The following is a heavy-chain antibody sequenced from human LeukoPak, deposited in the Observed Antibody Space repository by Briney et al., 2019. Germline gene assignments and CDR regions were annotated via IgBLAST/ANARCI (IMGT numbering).Heavy chain of an antibody. V-gene: IGHV4-31*01. D-gene: IGHD2-21*02. J-gene: IGHJ5*02. CDR1: GGSISSGGYY. CDR2: IYYTGST. Sequence: PSETLSLTCTLSGGSISSGGYYWSWIRHHPGKGLEWFGHIYYTGSTYYNPSPKSPVTMSVATSKNQFSLKLGCVTVADTAVYYCGRGLLVSWFDPWGEGTLVTVSS. CDR3: GRGLLVSWFDP.